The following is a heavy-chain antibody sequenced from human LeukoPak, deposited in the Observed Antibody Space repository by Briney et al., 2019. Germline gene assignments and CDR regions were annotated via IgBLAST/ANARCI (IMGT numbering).Heavy chain of an antibody. Sequence: SETLSLTCTVSGGSISSYYWSWVRQPPGKGLEWIGYIYNSGSTNHNPSLKSRVTISVDTSKNQFSLNLSSVTAADTAVYYCARESSGYVGYWGQGTLVTVSS. CDR2: IYNSGST. CDR1: GGSISSYY. V-gene: IGHV4-59*01. D-gene: IGHD5-12*01. J-gene: IGHJ4*02. CDR3: ARESSGYVGY.